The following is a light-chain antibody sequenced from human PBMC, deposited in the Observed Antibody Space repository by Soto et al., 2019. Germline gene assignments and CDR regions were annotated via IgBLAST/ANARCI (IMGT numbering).Light chain of an antibody. J-gene: IGLJ2*01. Sequence: SYELTQAXXVSVAPGQTXXXTCGGDNIGGXXXXWYQQKPGQXPILVVDDDRDRPSGIPERFSGSSSGNTATLTISRVEAGDEADYWCQVWDPDSDHAIFGGGTKLTVL. CDR3: QVWDPDSDHAI. V-gene: IGLV3-21*02. CDR1: NIGGXX. CDR2: DDR.